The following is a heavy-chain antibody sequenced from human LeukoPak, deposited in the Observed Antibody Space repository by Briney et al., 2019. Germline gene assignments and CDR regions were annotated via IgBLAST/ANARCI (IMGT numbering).Heavy chain of an antibody. D-gene: IGHD5-24*01. CDR2: INPNSGGT. J-gene: IGHJ4*02. CDR3: ARDIGEEMATVFDY. Sequence: ASVKVSCKASGYTFTGYYMHWVRQAPGQGLEWMGWINPNSGGTNYAQKFQGRVTMTRDTSISTAYMELSRLRSDDTAVYYCARDIGEEMATVFDYWGQGTLVTASS. V-gene: IGHV1-2*02. CDR1: GYTFTGYY.